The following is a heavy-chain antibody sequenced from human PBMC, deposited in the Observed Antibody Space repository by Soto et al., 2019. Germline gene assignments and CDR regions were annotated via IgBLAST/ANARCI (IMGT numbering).Heavy chain of an antibody. CDR2: IWYDGSNK. CDR1: GFTFSSYG. Sequence: GGSLRLSCAASGFTFSSYGMHWVRQAPGKGLEWVAVIWYDGSNKYYADSVKGRFTISRDNSKNTLYLQMNSLRAEDTAVYYCAMTTMKWVNRAGMDVWGQGTTVTVSS. V-gene: IGHV3-33*01. D-gene: IGHD3-22*01. CDR3: AMTTMKWVNRAGMDV. J-gene: IGHJ6*02.